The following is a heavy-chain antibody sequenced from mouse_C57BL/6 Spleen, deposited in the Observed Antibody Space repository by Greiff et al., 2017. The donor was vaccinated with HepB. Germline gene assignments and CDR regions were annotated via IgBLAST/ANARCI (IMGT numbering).Heavy chain of an antibody. Sequence: VQLQQPGAELVMPGASVKLSCKASGYTFTSYWMHWVKQRPGQGLEWIGEIDPSDSYTNYNQKFKGKSTLTVDKSSSTAYMQLSSLTSEDSAVYYCACGNYVFAYWGQGTLVTVSA. D-gene: IGHD2-1*01. CDR1: GYTFTSYW. J-gene: IGHJ3*01. CDR3: ACGNYVFAY. CDR2: IDPSDSYT. V-gene: IGHV1-69*01.